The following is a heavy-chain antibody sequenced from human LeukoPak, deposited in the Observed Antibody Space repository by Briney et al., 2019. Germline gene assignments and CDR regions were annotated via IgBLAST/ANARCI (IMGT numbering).Heavy chain of an antibody. CDR3: ARDVPAADYYYYYYMDV. V-gene: IGHV4-61*02. Sequence: SQTLSLTCTVSGGSISSGSYYWSWIRQPAGKGLEWIGRIYTSGSTNYNPSLKSRVTISVDTSKNRFSLKLSSVTAADTAVYYCARDVPAADYYYYYYMDVWGKGTTVTVSS. CDR1: GGSISSGSYY. CDR2: IYTSGST. J-gene: IGHJ6*03. D-gene: IGHD2-2*01.